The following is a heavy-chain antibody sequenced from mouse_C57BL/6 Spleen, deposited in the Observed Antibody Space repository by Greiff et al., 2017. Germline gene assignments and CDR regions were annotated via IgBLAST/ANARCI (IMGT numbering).Heavy chain of an antibody. CDR1: GFNSKDYY. Sequence: VQLQQSGAELVKPGASVKLSCTASGFNSKDYYMHWVKQRTEQGLEWIGRIDPEDGETKYAPKFQGKATITADTSSNTAYLQLSSLTSEDTAVYYCAGEAITTVVATNYWGQGTTLTVSS. J-gene: IGHJ2*01. CDR3: AGEAITTVVATNY. CDR2: IDPEDGET. V-gene: IGHV14-2*01. D-gene: IGHD1-1*01.